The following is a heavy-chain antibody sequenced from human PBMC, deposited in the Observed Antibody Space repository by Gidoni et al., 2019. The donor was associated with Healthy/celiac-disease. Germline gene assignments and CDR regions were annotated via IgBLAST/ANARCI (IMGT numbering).Heavy chain of an antibody. CDR2: IIPFCGTA. Sequence: QVQLVQSGAEVKKPGSSVKVSCTASGGTFSSYAISWVRQAPGQGLEWMGGIIPFCGTANYAQKFQGRVTITADESTSTAYMELSSLRSEDTAVYYCARAFTKGKGGWLNYYYYGMDVWGQGTTVTVSS. D-gene: IGHD6-19*01. J-gene: IGHJ6*02. CDR3: ARAFTKGKGGWLNYYYYGMDV. V-gene: IGHV1-69*01. CDR1: GGTFSSYA.